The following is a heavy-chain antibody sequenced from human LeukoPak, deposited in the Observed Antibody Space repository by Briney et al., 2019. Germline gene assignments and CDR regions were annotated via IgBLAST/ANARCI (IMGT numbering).Heavy chain of an antibody. Sequence: PSETLSLTCTVSGGSISSYYWSWIRQPPGKGLEWFGYIYYSGSTNYNPSLKSRVTISVDTSKNQFSLRLSSVTAADTAVYYCARERRVGATAFDYWGQGTLVTVSS. CDR3: ARERRVGATAFDY. V-gene: IGHV4-59*01. CDR2: IYYSGST. D-gene: IGHD1-26*01. CDR1: GGSISSYY. J-gene: IGHJ4*02.